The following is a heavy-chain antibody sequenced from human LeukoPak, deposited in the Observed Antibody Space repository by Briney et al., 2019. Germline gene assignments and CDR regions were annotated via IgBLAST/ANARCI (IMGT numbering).Heavy chain of an antibody. CDR3: ARHRAAGTLDAFNI. Sequence: PSETLSLTCADSGGSISSYYWNWIRQPPGKGLDWIGYIHYSGSTNYNPSLKSRVTMSVDPSKNQFSLKLSSVTAADTAVYYCARHRAAGTLDAFNIWGQGTMVTVSS. CDR2: IHYSGST. J-gene: IGHJ3*02. V-gene: IGHV4-59*08. CDR1: GGSISSYY. D-gene: IGHD3-10*01.